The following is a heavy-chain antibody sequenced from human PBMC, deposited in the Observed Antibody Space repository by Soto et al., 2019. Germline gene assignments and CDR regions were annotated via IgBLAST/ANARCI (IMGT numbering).Heavy chain of an antibody. CDR1: GYSFTSYW. CDR3: ARTAAAGKYYYGMDV. J-gene: IGHJ6*02. Sequence: TGESLKISCKGSGYSFTSYWIGWVRQMPGKGLECMGIIYPGDSDTRYSPSFQGQVTISADKSISTAYLQWSSLKASDTAMYYCARTAAAGKYYYGMDVWGQGTTVTVSS. CDR2: IYPGDSDT. D-gene: IGHD6-13*01. V-gene: IGHV5-51*01.